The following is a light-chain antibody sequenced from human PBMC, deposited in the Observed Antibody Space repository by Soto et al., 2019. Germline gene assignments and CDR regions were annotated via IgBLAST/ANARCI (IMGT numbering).Light chain of an antibody. Sequence: EIVLTQSPGTLSLSPGERATLSCRASQSVSSSYLAWYQQKAGQAPSLLIYGASSRATGIPDRFSGSGSGTDFTITISRLEPEDFAEYYWQQYGSSLRTCGQGTKVEIK. CDR3: QQYGSSLRT. CDR2: GAS. V-gene: IGKV3-20*01. J-gene: IGKJ1*01. CDR1: QSVSSSY.